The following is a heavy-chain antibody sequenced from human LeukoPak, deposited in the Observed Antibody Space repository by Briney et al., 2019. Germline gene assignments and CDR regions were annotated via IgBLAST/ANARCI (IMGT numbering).Heavy chain of an antibody. V-gene: IGHV4-34*01. CDR1: GGSFSGYY. CDR2: INHRGGT. D-gene: IGHD3-22*01. CDR3: ARAYYYDSSAAIDY. J-gene: IGHJ4*02. Sequence: SETLSLTCGVYGGSFSGYYWNWIRQPPGMGLEWIGEINHRGGTGYNPSLQSRVTMSVDTSKNVFSLKLTSVTAADTAVYYWARAYYYDSSAAIDYWGQGILVTVSS.